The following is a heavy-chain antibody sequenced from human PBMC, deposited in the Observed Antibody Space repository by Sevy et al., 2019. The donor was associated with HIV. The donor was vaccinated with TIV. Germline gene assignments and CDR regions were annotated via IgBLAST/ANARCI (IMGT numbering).Heavy chain of an antibody. CDR2: ISSSSTI. Sequence: GGTLRLSCAASGFTFSSYSMNWVRQAPGKGLEWVSYISSSSTIYYADSVKGRFTISRDNAKNSLYLQMNSLRAEDTAVYYCARDFFGGSYKGGQGTLVTVSS. CDR3: ARDFFGGSYK. D-gene: IGHD1-26*01. V-gene: IGHV3-48*01. CDR1: GFTFSSYS. J-gene: IGHJ4*02.